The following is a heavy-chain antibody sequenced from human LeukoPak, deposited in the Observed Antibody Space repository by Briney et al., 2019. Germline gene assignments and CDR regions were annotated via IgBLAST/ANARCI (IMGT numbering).Heavy chain of an antibody. J-gene: IGHJ4*02. Sequence: ASVKVSCKASGYTFTSYGISWVRQAPGQGLEWMGWINTNTGNPTYAQGFTGQFVFSLDTSVSTAYLQISSLKAEDTAVYYCARAGIAARRYFDYWGQGTLVTVSS. CDR3: ARAGIAARRYFDY. CDR2: INTNTGNP. D-gene: IGHD6-6*01. V-gene: IGHV7-4-1*02. CDR1: GYTFTSYG.